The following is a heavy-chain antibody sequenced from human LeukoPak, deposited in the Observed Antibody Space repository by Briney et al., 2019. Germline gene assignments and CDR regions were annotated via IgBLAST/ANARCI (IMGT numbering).Heavy chain of an antibody. J-gene: IGHJ4*02. Sequence: PSETLSLTCTVSGGSISSYYWSWIRQPPGKGLEWIGYIYYSGSTNYNPSLKSRVTISVDTSKNQFSLKLSSVTAADTAVYYCARELSYSLYYFDYWGQGTLVTVSS. V-gene: IGHV4-59*12. CDR2: IYYSGST. CDR3: ARELSYSLYYFDY. CDR1: GGSISSYY. D-gene: IGHD2-15*01.